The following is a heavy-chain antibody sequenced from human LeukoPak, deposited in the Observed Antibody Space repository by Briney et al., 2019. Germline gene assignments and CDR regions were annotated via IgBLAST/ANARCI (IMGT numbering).Heavy chain of an antibody. CDR2: IYSGGST. Sequence: GGSMRLSCAASEFTVSNNYMTWVRQAPGKGQEWVSVIYSGGSTYYADSVKGRFINSRDKSKNMLYLQMNSLRAEDTAVYYCAREAPSSVRGVKSFYYYYGMDVWGQGTTVTVSS. V-gene: IGHV3-66*01. J-gene: IGHJ6*02. CDR3: AREAPSSVRGVKSFYYYYGMDV. D-gene: IGHD3-10*01. CDR1: EFTVSNNY.